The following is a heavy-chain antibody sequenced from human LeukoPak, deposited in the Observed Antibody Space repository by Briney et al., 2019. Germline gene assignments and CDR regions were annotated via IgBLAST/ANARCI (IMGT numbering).Heavy chain of an antibody. D-gene: IGHD6-13*01. CDR2: ISGSGAGT. CDR1: GFTFSTYA. V-gene: IGHV3-23*01. J-gene: IGHJ4*02. CDR3: AKVNNIAAAGTFDY. Sequence: GGSLRLSCAASGFTFSTYAMSWVRQAPGKGLEWVSAISGSGAGTYYADSVKGRLNISRDNSKNTLYVQMNGLRAEDTAVYYCAKVNNIAAAGTFDYWGQGTLVTVSS.